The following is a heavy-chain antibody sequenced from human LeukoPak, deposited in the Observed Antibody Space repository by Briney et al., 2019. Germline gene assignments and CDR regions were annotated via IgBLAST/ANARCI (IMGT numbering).Heavy chain of an antibody. CDR2: ISSTTGRII. J-gene: IGHJ3*01. D-gene: IGHD3-10*01. Sequence: PGRSLRLSCAASGFTFSDYYMTWIRQAPGKGLEWLSYISSTTGRIIYYADSVKGRFTISRDNTKNSLFLQMVSLRVEDTAVYYCARYYSDAFDVWGQGTVVTVSS. CDR1: GFTFSDYY. CDR3: ARYYSDAFDV. V-gene: IGHV3-11*04.